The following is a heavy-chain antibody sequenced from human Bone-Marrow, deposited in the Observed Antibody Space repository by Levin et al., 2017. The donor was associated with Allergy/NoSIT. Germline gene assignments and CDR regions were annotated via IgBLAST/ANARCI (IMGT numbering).Heavy chain of an antibody. Sequence: GGSLRLSCAASGFTFSSYGMHWVRQAPGKGLEWVAVISHDGSNKYYADSVKGRFTISRDNSKNTLYLQMNSLRAEDTAVYYCAKIPWGSSHSGLDFDYWGQGTLVTVSS. D-gene: IGHD2-15*01. CDR3: AKIPWGSSHSGLDFDY. J-gene: IGHJ4*02. CDR1: GFTFSSYG. CDR2: ISHDGSNK. V-gene: IGHV3-30*18.